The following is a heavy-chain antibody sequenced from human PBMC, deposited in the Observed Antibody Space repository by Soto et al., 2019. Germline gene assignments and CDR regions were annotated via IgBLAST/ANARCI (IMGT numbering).Heavy chain of an antibody. CDR3: ARDTGRGYSSSWYDN. CDR2: ISSSSSYI. V-gene: IGHV3-21*01. D-gene: IGHD6-13*01. Sequence: GGSLRLSCAAPAFTFSSYSMNWVRQAPGKGLEWVSSISSSSSYIYYADSVKGRFTISRDNAKNSLYLQMNSLRAEDTAVYYCARDTGRGYSSSWYDNWGQGTLVTVSS. CDR1: AFTFSSYS. J-gene: IGHJ4*02.